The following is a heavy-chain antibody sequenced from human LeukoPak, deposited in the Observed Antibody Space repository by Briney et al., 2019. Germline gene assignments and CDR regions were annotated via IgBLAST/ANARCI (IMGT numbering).Heavy chain of an antibody. J-gene: IGHJ6*02. CDR2: ISYDGSNK. D-gene: IGHD3-10*01. CDR1: GFTFSTYG. CDR3: AKARGFHAMDV. V-gene: IGHV3-30*18. Sequence: GGSLRLSCAASGFTFSTYGMHWVRQAPGKGLEGVAVISYDGSNKYYEDSVKGRFTISRDNSKNKLYLQMNSLRAGDTAEYYCAKARGFHAMDVWGQGTTVTVSS.